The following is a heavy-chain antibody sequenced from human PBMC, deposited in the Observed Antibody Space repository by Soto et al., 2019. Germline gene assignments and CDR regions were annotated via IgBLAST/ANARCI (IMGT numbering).Heavy chain of an antibody. CDR2: ISHTVST. CDR3: ARAVAPYVGTWFDP. V-gene: IGHV4-30-2*01. D-gene: IGHD3-16*01. J-gene: IGHJ5*02. CDR1: GGSASSGHACS. Sequence: QTMSLSWAVYGGSASSGHACSWRWMRQPPGKGLELIGSISHTVSTSYNPSLKGRVTMSVDKSKNQFSLKLSSVTAADMAVYYCARAVAPYVGTWFDPWGQGTLVTVSS.